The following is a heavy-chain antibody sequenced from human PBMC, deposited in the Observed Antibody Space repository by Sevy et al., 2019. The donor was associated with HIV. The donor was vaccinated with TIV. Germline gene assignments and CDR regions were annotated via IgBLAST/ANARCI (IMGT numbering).Heavy chain of an antibody. CDR2: ISYDGSNK. V-gene: IGHV3-30-3*01. Sequence: GGSLRLSCAASGFTFSSYAMHWVRQAPGKGLEWVAVISYDGSNKYYADSVKGRFTISRDNSKNTLYLQMNSLRAEDTAVYYCARERTYLFDYCGQGTLVTVSS. J-gene: IGHJ4*02. CDR3: ARERTYLFDY. CDR1: GFTFSSYA.